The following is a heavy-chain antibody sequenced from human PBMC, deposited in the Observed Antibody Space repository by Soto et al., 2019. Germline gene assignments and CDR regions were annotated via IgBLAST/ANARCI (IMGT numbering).Heavy chain of an antibody. Sequence: SGFTFSDYYMDWVRQVPGKGLEWVGRTRNKAYSYTTEYAASVKGRFSISRDDSKDSMYLQMNSLKTEDTAVYYCARDTGGSYDYWGHGVLVTVSS. D-gene: IGHD1-26*01. CDR2: TRNKAYSYTT. J-gene: IGHJ4*01. CDR1: GFTFSDYY. CDR3: ARDTGGSYDY. V-gene: IGHV3-72*01.